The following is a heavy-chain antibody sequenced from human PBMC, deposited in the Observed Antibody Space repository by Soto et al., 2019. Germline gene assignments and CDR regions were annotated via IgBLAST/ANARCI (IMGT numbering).Heavy chain of an antibody. J-gene: IGHJ4*02. Sequence: EVQLLESGGDLVQXXGXXRXXXXAXXFXXXXXXXXXXRQAPEKGLEWVSAVTSAGNTYYVDSVKGRFTISRDNSKNILYLQMNSLRAEDTAVYYCAKRRTYRGDAFCVDNWGQGTLVTVSS. CDR1: XFXXXXXX. CDR2: VTSAGNT. CDR3: AKRRTYRGDAFCVDN. V-gene: IGHV3-23*01. D-gene: IGHD5-12*01.